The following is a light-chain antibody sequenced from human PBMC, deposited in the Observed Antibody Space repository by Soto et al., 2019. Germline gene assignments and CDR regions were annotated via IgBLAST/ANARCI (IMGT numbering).Light chain of an antibody. CDR3: QPYDSSLSGRGGV. CDR2: GNS. CDR1: SSNIGAGYD. Sequence: QSVLTQPPSVSGAPGQRVTISCTGSSSNIGAGYDVHWYQQLPGTAPKLLIYGNSNRPSGVPDRFSGSKSGTSASLAITGLQAEDEADYYCQPYDSSLSGRGGVFGGGTKLTV. J-gene: IGLJ2*01. V-gene: IGLV1-40*01.